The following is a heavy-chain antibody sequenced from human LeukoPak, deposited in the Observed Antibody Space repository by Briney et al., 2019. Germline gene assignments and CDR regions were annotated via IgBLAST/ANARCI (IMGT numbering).Heavy chain of an antibody. D-gene: IGHD3-22*01. CDR2: ISSSSSTI. CDR3: APLTYYYYSNGSSGY. V-gene: IGHV3-48*04. J-gene: IGHJ4*02. CDR1: GFTFSSYS. Sequence: PGGSLRLSCAASGFTFSSYSMNWVRQAPGKGLEWVSYISSSSSTIYYADSVKGRFTISRDNAKNSLYLQMNSLRAEDTAVYYCAPLTYYYYSNGSSGYWGQGTLVTVSS.